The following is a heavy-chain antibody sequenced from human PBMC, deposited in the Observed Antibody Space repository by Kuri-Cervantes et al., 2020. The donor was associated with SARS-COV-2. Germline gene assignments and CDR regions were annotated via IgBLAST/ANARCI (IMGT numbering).Heavy chain of an antibody. CDR3: ARPYCSSTSCYKGWFDP. D-gene: IGHD2-2*02. V-gene: IGHV4-34*01. CDR1: GGSFSGYY. J-gene: IGHJ5*02. Sequence: ESLKISCAVYGGSFSGYYWSWIRQPPGKGLEWIGEINHSGSTDYNPSLKSRVTISVDTSKNQFPLKLSSVTAADTAVYYCARPYCSSTSCYKGWFDPWGQGTLVTVSS. CDR2: INHSGST.